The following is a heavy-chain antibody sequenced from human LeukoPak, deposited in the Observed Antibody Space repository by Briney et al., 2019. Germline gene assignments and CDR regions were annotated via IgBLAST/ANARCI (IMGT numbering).Heavy chain of an antibody. Sequence: GGSLRLSCAASGFTFSSYGMHWVRQAPGKGLEWVSYISSSSSTICYADSVKGRFTISRDNAKNSLYLQMSSLRAEDTAVYYCARATYGGGVDYWGQGTLVTVSS. D-gene: IGHD4-23*01. CDR3: ARATYGGGVDY. CDR2: ISSSSSTI. CDR1: GFTFSSYG. J-gene: IGHJ4*02. V-gene: IGHV3-48*01.